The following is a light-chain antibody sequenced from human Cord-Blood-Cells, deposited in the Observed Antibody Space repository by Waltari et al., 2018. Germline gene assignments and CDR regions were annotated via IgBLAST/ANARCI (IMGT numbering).Light chain of an antibody. V-gene: IGLV2-23*03. J-gene: IGLJ2*01. CDR3: CSYAGSSTFVV. CDR1: SSDVGSYNL. Sequence: QSALTQPASVSGSPGQSLTISCTGPSSDVGSYNLVPGYQQHPGKAPKLMIYEGSKRPSGVSNRFSGSKSGNTASLTISGLQAEDEADYYCCSYAGSSTFVVFGGGTKLTVL. CDR2: EGS.